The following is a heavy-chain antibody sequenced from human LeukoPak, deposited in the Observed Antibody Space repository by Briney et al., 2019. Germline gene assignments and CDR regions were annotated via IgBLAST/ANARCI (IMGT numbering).Heavy chain of an antibody. CDR1: GFTFNTYD. CDR2: ISSSGSTI. Sequence: GGSLRLSCAASGFTFNTYDMSWVRQSPVKGLEWVSYISSSGSTIYYADSVKGRFTISRDNAKNSLYLQMNSLRAEDTAVYYCARDPVSSSVDGYNFANFDYWGQGTLVTVSS. J-gene: IGHJ4*02. CDR3: ARDPVSSSVDGYNFANFDY. V-gene: IGHV3-11*04. D-gene: IGHD5-24*01.